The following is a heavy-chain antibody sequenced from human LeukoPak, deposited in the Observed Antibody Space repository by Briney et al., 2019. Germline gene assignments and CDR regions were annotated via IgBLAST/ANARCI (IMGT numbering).Heavy chain of an antibody. V-gene: IGHV3-21*04. Sequence: GGSLRLSCAASGFTFSSSAMNWVRQAPGKGLEWVSSINNVGSHIYYADSVKGRFTISRDNAKNSLYLQMNSLRAEDAAVYYCARRIPPGYYYYYGMDVWGQGTTVTVSS. CDR3: ARRIPPGYYYYYGMDV. J-gene: IGHJ6*02. CDR1: GFTFSSSA. D-gene: IGHD2-15*01. CDR2: INNVGSHI.